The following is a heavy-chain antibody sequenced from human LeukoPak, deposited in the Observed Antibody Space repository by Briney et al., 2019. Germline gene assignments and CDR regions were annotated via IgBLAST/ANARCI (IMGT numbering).Heavy chain of an antibody. CDR1: GFTFSSYA. CDR3: ARDFSMGDIAVAGNFDY. V-gene: IGHV3-30-3*01. D-gene: IGHD6-19*01. Sequence: GGSLRLSCAASGFTFSSYAMHWVRQAPGKGLEWVAVISYDGSNKYYADSVKGRFTIPRDNSKNTLYLQMNSLRAEDTAVYYCARDFSMGDIAVAGNFDYWGQGTLVTVSS. J-gene: IGHJ4*02. CDR2: ISYDGSNK.